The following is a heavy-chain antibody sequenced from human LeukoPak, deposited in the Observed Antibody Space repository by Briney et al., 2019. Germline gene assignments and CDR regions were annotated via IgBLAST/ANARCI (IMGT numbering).Heavy chain of an antibody. V-gene: IGHV4-34*01. CDR1: GGSFSGYY. CDR2: INHSGST. Sequence: SETLSLTCAVYGGSFSGYYWSWIRQPPGKGLEWIGEINHSGSTNYNPSLKSRVTISVDTSKNQFSLKLSSVTAADTAVYYCASLSRRYSYGAYYFYYWGQGTLVTVSS. D-gene: IGHD5-18*01. CDR3: ASLSRRYSYGAYYFYY. J-gene: IGHJ4*02.